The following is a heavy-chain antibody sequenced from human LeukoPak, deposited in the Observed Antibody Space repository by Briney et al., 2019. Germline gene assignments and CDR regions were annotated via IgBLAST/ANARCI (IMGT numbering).Heavy chain of an antibody. CDR2: IYSGGST. J-gene: IGHJ4*02. Sequence: GGSLRLSCAASGFRFSNFAMNWVRQAPGKGLEWVSVIYSGGSTYYADSVKGRFTISRDNSKNTLYLQMSSLRAEDTAVYYCARLWGLGYFDYWGQGTLVTVSS. D-gene: IGHD1-26*01. CDR3: ARLWGLGYFDY. V-gene: IGHV3-66*04. CDR1: GFRFSNFA.